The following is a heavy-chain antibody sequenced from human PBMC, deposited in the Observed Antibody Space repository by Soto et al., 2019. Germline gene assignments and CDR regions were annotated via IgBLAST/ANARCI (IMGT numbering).Heavy chain of an antibody. CDR3: AKASVTEYFYYYVDV. CDR2: ISAGGDGT. Sequence: EVRLLESGGGLVQPGGSLRLSGSASGFTFSNFALSWVRQAPGKGLEWVSPISAGGDGTFYVDSVKGRFTTSKDNSKNTLYLQMNNLRAEDTAVYYCAKASVTEYFYYYVDVWGTGATVTVSS. D-gene: IGHD3-16*01. CDR1: GFTFSNFA. J-gene: IGHJ6*03. V-gene: IGHV3-23*01.